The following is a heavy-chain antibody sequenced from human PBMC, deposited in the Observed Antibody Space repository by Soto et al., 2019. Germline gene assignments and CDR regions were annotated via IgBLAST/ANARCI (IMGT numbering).Heavy chain of an antibody. CDR3: ARDTYYYGSGSLPH. V-gene: IGHV3-33*01. D-gene: IGHD3-10*01. Sequence: GGSLRLSCAASGFTFSSYGMHWVRQAPGKGLEWVAVIRYDGSNKYYADSVKGRFTISRDNSKNTLYLQMNSLRAEDTAVYYCARDTYYYGSGSLPHWGQGTLVTVSS. CDR2: IRYDGSNK. J-gene: IGHJ1*01. CDR1: GFTFSSYG.